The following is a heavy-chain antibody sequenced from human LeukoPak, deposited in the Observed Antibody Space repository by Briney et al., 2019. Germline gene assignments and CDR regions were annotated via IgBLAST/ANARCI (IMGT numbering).Heavy chain of an antibody. D-gene: IGHD3-3*01. V-gene: IGHV3-23*01. CDR2: IIGNGASS. CDR3: AKRICSGFTSYPFDP. CDR1: GFTFIVAG. J-gene: IGHJ5*02. Sequence: GGSLRLSCAASGFTFIVAGLDWVRQAPGRGPEWVSAIIGNGASSYYADSVKGRFTISRDNSKSTLYLQMNSLRAEDAGVYYCAKRICSGFTSYPFDPWGQGTLVTVSS.